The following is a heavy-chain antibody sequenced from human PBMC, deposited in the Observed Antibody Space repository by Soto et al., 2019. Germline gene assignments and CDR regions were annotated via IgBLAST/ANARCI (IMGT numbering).Heavy chain of an antibody. V-gene: IGHV4-31*03. Sequence: PSETLSLTCTVSGGSISSGGYYWSWIRQHPGKGLEWIGYIYYSGSTYYNPSLKSRVTISVDTSKNQFSLKLSSVTAADTAMYYCAREGASIRNYDYVWGSYRPNDAFDIWGQGTMVTV. J-gene: IGHJ3*02. D-gene: IGHD3-16*02. CDR1: GGSISSGGYY. CDR3: AREGASIRNYDYVWGSYRPNDAFDI. CDR2: IYYSGST.